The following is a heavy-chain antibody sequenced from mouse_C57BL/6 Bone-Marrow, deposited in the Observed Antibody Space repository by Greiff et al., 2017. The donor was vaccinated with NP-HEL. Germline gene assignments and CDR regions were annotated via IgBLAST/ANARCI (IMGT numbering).Heavy chain of an antibody. CDR2: IYPGDGDT. CDR3: ARWNYGSSLFAY. D-gene: IGHD1-1*01. J-gene: IGHJ3*01. CDR1: GYAFSSYW. V-gene: IGHV1-80*01. Sequence: QVQLQQSGAELVKPGASVKISCKASGYAFSSYWMNWVKQRPGKGLEWIGQIYPGDGDTNYNGKFKGKATMTADKSSSTAYMQLSSLTSEDSAVYFGARWNYGSSLFAYWGQGTLVTVSA.